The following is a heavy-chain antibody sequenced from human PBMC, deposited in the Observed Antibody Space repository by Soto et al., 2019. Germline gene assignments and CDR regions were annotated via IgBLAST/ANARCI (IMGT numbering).Heavy chain of an antibody. CDR3: ARPVQYCSSTSCYVSYFDY. CDR1: GYSFTSYW. J-gene: IGHJ4*03. CDR2: IYPGDSDT. D-gene: IGHD2-2*01. Sequence: GESLKISCKGSGYSFTSYWIGWVRQMPGKGLEWMGIIYPGDSDTRYSPSFQGQVTISADKSISTAYLQWSSLKASDTAMYYCARPVQYCSSTSCYVSYFDYWGQGTLVTVS. V-gene: IGHV5-51*01.